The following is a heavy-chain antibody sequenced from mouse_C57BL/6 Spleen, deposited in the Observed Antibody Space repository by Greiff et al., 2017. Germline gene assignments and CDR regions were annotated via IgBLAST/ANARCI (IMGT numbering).Heavy chain of an antibody. J-gene: IGHJ4*01. CDR2: ISSGSSTI. Sequence: EVKLEESGGGLVKPGGSLKLSCAASGFTFSDYGMHWVRQAPEKGLEWVAYISSGSSTIYYADTVKGRFTISRDNAKNNLFLQMTSLRSEDTAMYYCARMRDYSNYMDYWGQGTSVTVSS. CDR3: ARMRDYSNYMDY. D-gene: IGHD2-5*01. V-gene: IGHV5-17*01. CDR1: GFTFSDYG.